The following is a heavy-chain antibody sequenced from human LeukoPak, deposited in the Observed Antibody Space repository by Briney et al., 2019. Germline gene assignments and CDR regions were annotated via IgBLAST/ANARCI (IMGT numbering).Heavy chain of an antibody. Sequence: SETLSLTCTVSGGSISSYYWSWIRQPPGKGLEWIGYIYYSGSTNYNPSLKSRVTISVDTSKNQFSLKLSSVTAADTAVYYCAKIPVRSLLFFDGYWGQGTLVTVSS. CDR2: IYYSGST. J-gene: IGHJ4*02. CDR3: AKIPVRSLLFFDGY. CDR1: GGSISSYY. V-gene: IGHV4-59*01. D-gene: IGHD1-26*01.